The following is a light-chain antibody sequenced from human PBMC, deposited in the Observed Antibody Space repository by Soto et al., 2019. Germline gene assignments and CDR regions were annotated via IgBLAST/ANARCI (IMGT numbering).Light chain of an antibody. CDR1: QTISSW. CDR2: KAS. CDR3: QHYNSYSEA. V-gene: IGKV1-5*03. Sequence: IRLTKSYSTLSGSVGDRVTITCGACQTISSWLAWYQQKPGKAPKLLIYKASTLKSGVPSRFSGSGYGTEFNLTISSLQTDDFATYYCQHYNSYSEAFGQGTKVDIK. J-gene: IGKJ1*01.